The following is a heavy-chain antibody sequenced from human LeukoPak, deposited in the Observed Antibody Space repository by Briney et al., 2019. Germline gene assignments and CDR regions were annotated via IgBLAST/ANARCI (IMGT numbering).Heavy chain of an antibody. CDR1: GYTFTGYY. CDR2: INPNSGGT. V-gene: IGHV1-2*02. Sequence: GASVKVSCKASGYTFTGYYMHWVRQAPGQGLEWMGWINPNSGGTNYAQKFQGRVTMTRNTSISTAYMELSSLRSEDTAVYYCARGNQHLAYCGGDCYSHYYYYYGMDVWGQGTTVTVSS. J-gene: IGHJ6*02. CDR3: ARGNQHLAYCGGDCYSHYYYYYGMDV. D-gene: IGHD2-21*02.